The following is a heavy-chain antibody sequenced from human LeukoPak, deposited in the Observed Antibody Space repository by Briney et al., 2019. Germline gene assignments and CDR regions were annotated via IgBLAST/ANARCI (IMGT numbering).Heavy chain of an antibody. V-gene: IGHV3-48*04. CDR3: ARDLRVDTVDY. CDR2: ISSSSSTI. CDR1: GFTFSSYS. D-gene: IGHD5-18*01. J-gene: IGHJ4*02. Sequence: GGSLRLSCAASGFTFSSYSMNWVRQAPGKGLEWVSYISSSSSTIYYADSVKGRFTISRDNAENSLYLQMNSLRAEDTAVYYCARDLRVDTVDYWGQGTLVTVSS.